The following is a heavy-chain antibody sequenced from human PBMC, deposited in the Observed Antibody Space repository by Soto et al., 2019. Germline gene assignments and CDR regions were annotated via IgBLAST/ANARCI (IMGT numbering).Heavy chain of an antibody. CDR3: AREVATAYYYGMDV. Sequence: ASVKVSCKASGYTFTSYAMHWVRQAPGQRLEWMGWINAGNGNTKYSQKFQGRVTITRDTSASTAYMVLSSLRSEDTAVYYCAREVATAYYYGMDVWGQGTTVTVSS. V-gene: IGHV1-3*01. CDR1: GYTFTSYA. D-gene: IGHD5-12*01. J-gene: IGHJ6*02. CDR2: INAGNGNT.